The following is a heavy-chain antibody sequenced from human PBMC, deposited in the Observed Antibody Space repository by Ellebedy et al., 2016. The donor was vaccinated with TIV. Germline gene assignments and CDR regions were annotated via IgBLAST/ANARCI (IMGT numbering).Heavy chain of an antibody. CDR3: AREIAVARPYNWFDP. CDR2: IYYSGRT. D-gene: IGHD6-19*01. Sequence: SETLSLTCTVSGGSISSSSYYWGWIRQPPGKGLEWIGSIYYSGRTYYNPSLKSRVTISVDTSKNQFSLKLSSVAAADTAVYYCAREIAVARPYNWFDPWGQGTLVTVSS. J-gene: IGHJ5*02. CDR1: GGSISSSSYY. V-gene: IGHV4-39*07.